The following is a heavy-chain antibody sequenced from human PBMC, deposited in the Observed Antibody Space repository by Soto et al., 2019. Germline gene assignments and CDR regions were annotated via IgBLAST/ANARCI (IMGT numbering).Heavy chain of an antibody. CDR2: IIPIFGTA. D-gene: IGHD6-6*01. CDR3: ARDRWQLVPYYFDY. V-gene: IGHV1-69*01. Sequence: QVQLVQSGAEVKKPGSSVKVSCKASGGTFSSYAISWVRQAPGQGLEWMGGIIPIFGTANYAQKFQGRVTITADESTSTAYMELSSLRSEDTAVYYCARDRWQLVPYYFDYWGQGTLVTVSS. CDR1: GGTFSSYA. J-gene: IGHJ4*02.